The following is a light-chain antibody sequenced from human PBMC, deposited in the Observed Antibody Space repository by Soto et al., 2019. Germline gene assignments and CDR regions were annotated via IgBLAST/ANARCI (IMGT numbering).Light chain of an antibody. CDR3: QQYVTSSPRT. CDR1: HTISSSY. Sequence: EIVLTQSPGTMSLSPGARSTLSGRARHTISSSYLAWYQQKPGQAPRLLMYGISRRATGIPDRSSGSGSGTDFTLTITRLEPEDLAVYYCQQYVTSSPRTFGQGTKVDIK. J-gene: IGKJ1*01. V-gene: IGKV3-20*01. CDR2: GIS.